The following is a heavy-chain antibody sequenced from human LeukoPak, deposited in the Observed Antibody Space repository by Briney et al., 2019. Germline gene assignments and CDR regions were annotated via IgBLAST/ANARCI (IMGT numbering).Heavy chain of an antibody. CDR1: GFTFSSYA. D-gene: IGHD1-26*01. CDR2: ISGSGGST. J-gene: IGHJ3*02. V-gene: IGHV3-23*01. Sequence: GGSLRLSCAASGFTFSSYAMSWVRQAPGKGLEWVSAISGSGGSTYSADSVKGRFTISGDNSKNTLYLQMNSLRAEDTAVYYCAKDLEGNYYENYDAFDIWGQGTMVTVSS. CDR3: AKDLEGNYYENYDAFDI.